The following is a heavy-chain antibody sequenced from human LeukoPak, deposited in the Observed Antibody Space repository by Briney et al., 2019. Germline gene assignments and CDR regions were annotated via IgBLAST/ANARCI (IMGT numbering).Heavy chain of an antibody. CDR2: LSYDGSNK. Sequence: PGGSLRLSCAASGXTFSSYGMHWVRQAPGKGLEWVAVLSYDGSNKYYADYVKGRFTISRDNSKNTLYLQMNGLRAEDTAVYYCAKGHTWKLLANRAFDIWGQGTMVTVSS. J-gene: IGHJ3*02. CDR3: AKGHTWKLLANRAFDI. CDR1: GXTFSSYG. D-gene: IGHD1-26*01. V-gene: IGHV3-30*18.